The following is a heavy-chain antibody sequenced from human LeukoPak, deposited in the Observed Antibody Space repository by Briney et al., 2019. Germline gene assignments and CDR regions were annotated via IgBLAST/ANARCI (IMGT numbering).Heavy chain of an antibody. D-gene: IGHD6-19*01. J-gene: IGHJ4*02. CDR1: GGSISSGSYY. CDR2: IYTSGST. CDR3: ARVSGYSSGATFDY. V-gene: IGHV4-61*02. Sequence: PSQTLSPTCTVSGGSISSGSYYWSWIRQPAGKGLEWIGRIYTSGSTNYNPSLKSRVTISVDTSKNQFSLKLSSVTAADTAVYYCARVSGYSSGATFDYWGQGTLVTVSS.